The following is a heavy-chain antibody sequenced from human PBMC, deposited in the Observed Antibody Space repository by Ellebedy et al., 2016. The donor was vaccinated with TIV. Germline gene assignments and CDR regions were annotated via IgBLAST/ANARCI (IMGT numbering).Heavy chain of an antibody. Sequence: SGYYWGWIRQPPGKGLEWVSYISAGGRTIYYADSVKGRFAISRDNAKNSLYLQINSLRAEDTAVYYCGKGLRFFDWPCDSWGQGTLVTVSS. J-gene: IGHJ5*01. V-gene: IGHV3-11*01. CDR3: GKGLRFFDWPCDS. D-gene: IGHD3-9*01. CDR2: ISAGGRTI. CDR1: SGYY.